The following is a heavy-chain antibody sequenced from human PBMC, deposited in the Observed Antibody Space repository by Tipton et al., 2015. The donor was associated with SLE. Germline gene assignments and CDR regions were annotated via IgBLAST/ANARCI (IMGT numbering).Heavy chain of an antibody. D-gene: IGHD2-2*01. CDR3: ARGRYCSSTSCSYYFDY. CDR1: GGSFSGYY. Sequence: LRLSCAVYGGSFSGYYWSWIRQPPGEGLEWIGEINHSGSTNYNPSLKSRVTISIDTSKNQFSLKVSSVTAVDTAVYYCARGRYCSSTSCSYYFDYWGQGTLVTVSS. CDR2: INHSGST. V-gene: IGHV4-34*01. J-gene: IGHJ4*02.